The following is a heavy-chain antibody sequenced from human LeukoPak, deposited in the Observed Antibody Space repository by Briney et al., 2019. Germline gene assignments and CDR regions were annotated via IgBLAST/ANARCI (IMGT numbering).Heavy chain of an antibody. J-gene: IGHJ5*02. V-gene: IGHV1-2*02. CDR3: ARAQSYYNYFDP. Sequence: ASVKVSCKASGYIFTGYYIHWVRQAPGQGLEWMGWIDPNSGGTNYAQKFQGSVTMTRDTSINTACMDLSRLRSDDTAVYYCARAQSYYNYFDPWGQGTLVTVSS. CDR2: IDPNSGGT. D-gene: IGHD2/OR15-2a*01. CDR1: GYIFTGYY.